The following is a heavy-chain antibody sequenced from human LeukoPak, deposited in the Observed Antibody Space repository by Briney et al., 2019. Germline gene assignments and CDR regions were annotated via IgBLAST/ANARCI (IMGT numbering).Heavy chain of an antibody. V-gene: IGHV1-18*01. Sequence: ASVKVSCKASGYSFSSYGLSWVRQAPGQGLEWMGWISANNFNTNYAERLQGRVTMTIDTSTRTAYMELRSLTSDDTAVYYCARGQYYFDSWGQGTLASVSS. CDR3: ARGQYYFDS. D-gene: IGHD4-11*01. CDR1: GYSFSSYG. CDR2: ISANNFNT. J-gene: IGHJ4*02.